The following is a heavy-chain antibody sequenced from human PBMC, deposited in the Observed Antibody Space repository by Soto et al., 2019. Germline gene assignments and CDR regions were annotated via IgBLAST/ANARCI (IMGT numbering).Heavy chain of an antibody. CDR1: GFTFSHYG. V-gene: IGHV3-30*18. CDR3: AKLTAA. D-gene: IGHD6-13*01. J-gene: IGHJ4*02. CDR2: ISYDGSNK. Sequence: GGSLRLSCAASGFTFSHYGIHWVRQAPGKGLEWLAVISYDGSNKHYADSVKGRFTVSRDNSKNTVYLQMNSLRDEDTAVYYCAKLTAAWGQGTLVTVSS.